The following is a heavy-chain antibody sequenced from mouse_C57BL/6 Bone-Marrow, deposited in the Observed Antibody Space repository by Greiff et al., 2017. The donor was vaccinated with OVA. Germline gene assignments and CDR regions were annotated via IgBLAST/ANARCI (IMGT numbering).Heavy chain of an antibody. CDR1: GYTFTSYW. Sequence: VQLQQPGAELVMPGASVKLCCKASGYTFTSYWMHWVKQRPGQGLEWIGEIDPSDSYTNYNQNVKGKSTLTVDNSYSTAYMQVSSLTSEDSAVYYCARSGTYDYDPHFDYWGQGTTLTVSS. CDR2: IDPSDSYT. J-gene: IGHJ2*01. D-gene: IGHD2-4*01. CDR3: ARSGTYDYDPHFDY. V-gene: IGHV1-69*01.